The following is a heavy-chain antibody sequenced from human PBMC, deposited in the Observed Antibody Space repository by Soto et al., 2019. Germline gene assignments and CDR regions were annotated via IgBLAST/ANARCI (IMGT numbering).Heavy chain of an antibody. J-gene: IGHJ4*02. D-gene: IGHD3-16*02. CDR3: AKGLGELSPESYDH. V-gene: IGHV3-21*01. CDR2: ISSSSSYI. CDR1: GFTFSSYS. Sequence: GGSLRLSCAASGFTFSSYSMNWVRQAPGKGLEWVSSISSSSSYIYYADSVKGRFTISRDNAKNSLYLQMNSLRAEDTAVYYCAKGLGELSPESYDHWGQGTLVTVSS.